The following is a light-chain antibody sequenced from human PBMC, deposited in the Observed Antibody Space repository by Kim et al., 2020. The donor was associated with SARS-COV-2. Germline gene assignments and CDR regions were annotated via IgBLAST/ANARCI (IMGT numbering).Light chain of an antibody. V-gene: IGKV1-16*02. J-gene: IGKJ2*01. Sequence: DIQMTQSPPSLSASVGDRVTITCRSSHDIGTSLAWFQQQPGKAPKSLIYGASLLQDGVPSKFSGSGSGTRFTLTINSLRPEDFALYFCQQYRYFPLTFGQGTKLEI. CDR2: GAS. CDR3: QQYRYFPLT. CDR1: HDIGTS.